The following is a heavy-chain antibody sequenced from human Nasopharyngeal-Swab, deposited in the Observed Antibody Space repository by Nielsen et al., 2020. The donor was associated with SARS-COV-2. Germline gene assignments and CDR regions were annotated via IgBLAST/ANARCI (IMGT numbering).Heavy chain of an antibody. Sequence: GESLKISCAASGFSTTTYGVSWVRQAPGKGLEWVSSISAGGSTYYADSEKGRFTISRDNSKNSLYLQLNSLRDEDTAVYYCVRNEIWGKGTLVTVS. V-gene: IGHV3-23*01. J-gene: IGHJ4*02. CDR1: GFSTTTYG. CDR2: ISAGGST. CDR3: VRNEI.